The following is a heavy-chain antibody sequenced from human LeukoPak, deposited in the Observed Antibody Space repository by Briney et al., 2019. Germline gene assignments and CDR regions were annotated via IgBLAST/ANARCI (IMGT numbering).Heavy chain of an antibody. J-gene: IGHJ4*02. D-gene: IGHD5-12*01. CDR2: IKQDGSEK. V-gene: IGHV3-7*01. CDR1: GFTFSSYW. CDR3: ASSNPYSGYDSTNNY. Sequence: GGSLRLSCAASGFTFSSYWMSWVRQAPGKGLEWVANIKQDGSEKYYVDSVKGRFTISRDNAKNSLYLQMNSLRAEDTAVYYCASSNPYSGYDSTNNYWGQGTLVTVSS.